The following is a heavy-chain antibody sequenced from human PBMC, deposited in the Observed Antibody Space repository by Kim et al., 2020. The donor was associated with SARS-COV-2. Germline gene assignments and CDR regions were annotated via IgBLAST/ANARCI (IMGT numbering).Heavy chain of an antibody. V-gene: IGHV3-33*03. D-gene: IGHD3-10*01. CDR3: AKGDYYGSGSYYQDRDY. Sequence: VKGRFTISRDKSKNMLYLEMKSLRDEDTAVYYCAKGDYYGSGSYYQDRDYWGQGTLVTVSS. J-gene: IGHJ4*02.